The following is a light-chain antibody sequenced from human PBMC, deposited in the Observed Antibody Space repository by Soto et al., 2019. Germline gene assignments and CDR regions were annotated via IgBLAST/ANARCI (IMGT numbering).Light chain of an antibody. CDR3: YSYAGENLYV. CDR1: SSDVGSYNL. J-gene: IGLJ1*01. CDR2: EGT. V-gene: IGLV2-23*01. Sequence: ALTQPASVSASPGQSITIPCTGTSSDVGSYNLVSWFQQHPGKVPKLLIYEGTKRPSGLSDRFSGSKSGTTASLTISGLQAEDEANYYCYSYAGENLYVFGTGTKVTVL.